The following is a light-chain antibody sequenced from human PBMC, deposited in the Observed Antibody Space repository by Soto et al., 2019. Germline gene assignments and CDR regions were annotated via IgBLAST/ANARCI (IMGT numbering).Light chain of an antibody. CDR2: LNSDGSH. V-gene: IGLV4-69*01. Sequence: QSVLTQSPSASASLGASVKLTCTLSSGHSSYAIAWHQQQPEKGPRYLMKLNSDGSHSKGDGIPDRFSGSSSEAERYLTISILQSEDEADYYCQTWGTGGVVFGGGTKLTVL. J-gene: IGLJ2*01. CDR1: SGHSSYA. CDR3: QTWGTGGVV.